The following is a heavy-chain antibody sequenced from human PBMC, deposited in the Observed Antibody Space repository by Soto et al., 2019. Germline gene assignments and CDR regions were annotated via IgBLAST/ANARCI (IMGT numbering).Heavy chain of an antibody. D-gene: IGHD6-13*01. CDR1: GGSISSSSYY. J-gene: IGHJ4*02. CDR2: IYYSGST. V-gene: IGHV4-39*01. CDR3: ARLGGRWYIDY. Sequence: QLQLQESGPGLVKPSETLSLTCTVSGGSISSSSYYWGWIRQPPGKGLEWIGSIYYSGSTYYNPPLKSRVTISVDTSKNQFSLKLSSVTAADTAVYYCARLGGRWYIDYWGQGTLVTVSS.